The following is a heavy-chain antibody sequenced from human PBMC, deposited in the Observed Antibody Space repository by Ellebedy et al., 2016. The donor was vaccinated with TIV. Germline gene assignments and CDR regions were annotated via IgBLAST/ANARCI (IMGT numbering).Heavy chain of an antibody. V-gene: IGHV1-2*04. Sequence: AASVKVSCKASGYTFTSYDINWVRQATGQGLEWMGWINPNSGGTNYAQKFQGWVTMTRDTSISTAYMELSRLRSDDTAVYYCARDLAWSGTYYYYGMDVWGQGTTVTVSS. CDR3: ARDLAWSGTYYYYGMDV. CDR2: INPNSGGT. D-gene: IGHD3-3*01. CDR1: GYTFTSYD. J-gene: IGHJ6*02.